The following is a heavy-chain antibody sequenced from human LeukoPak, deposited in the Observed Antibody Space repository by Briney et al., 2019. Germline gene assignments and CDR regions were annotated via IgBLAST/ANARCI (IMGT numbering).Heavy chain of an antibody. Sequence: KFQGRVTITRDTSASTGYMELSSLRSEDTAVYYCARGYSYGYVDHWGQGALVTVSS. CDR3: ARGYSYGYVDH. D-gene: IGHD5-18*01. V-gene: IGHV1-3*01. J-gene: IGHJ4*02.